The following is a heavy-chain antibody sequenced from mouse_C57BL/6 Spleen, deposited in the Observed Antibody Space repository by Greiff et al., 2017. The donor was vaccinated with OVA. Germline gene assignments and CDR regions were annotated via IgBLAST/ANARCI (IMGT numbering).Heavy chain of an antibody. CDR2: IYPGSGST. CDR3: ARSRVYYGSSPDY. V-gene: IGHV1-55*01. CDR1: GYTFTSYW. D-gene: IGHD1-1*01. Sequence: QVQLQQPGAELVKPGASVKMSCKASGYTFTSYWITWVKQRPGQGLEWIGDIYPGSGSTNYNEKFKSKATLTVDTSSSTAYMQLSSLTSEVSAVYYCARSRVYYGSSPDYWGQGTTLTVSS. J-gene: IGHJ2*01.